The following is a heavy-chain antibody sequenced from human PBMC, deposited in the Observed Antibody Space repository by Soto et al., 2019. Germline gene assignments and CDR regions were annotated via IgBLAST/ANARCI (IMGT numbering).Heavy chain of an antibody. CDR2: ISYDEIDK. CDR1: GFTFTSHA. D-gene: IGHD2-2*01. J-gene: IGHJ6*02. Sequence: QGQLVESGGGVVQPGRSLRLSCAASGFTFTSHAMHWVRQTPGKGLEWVAAISYDEIDKKYASSVKGRFNVSRVNAMSVLSRQLNSLRPADTAVYYCSKDRGSQLRDNYINYGLHVWGQGPTVSV. CDR3: SKDRGSQLRDNYINYGLHV. V-gene: IGHV3-30*18.